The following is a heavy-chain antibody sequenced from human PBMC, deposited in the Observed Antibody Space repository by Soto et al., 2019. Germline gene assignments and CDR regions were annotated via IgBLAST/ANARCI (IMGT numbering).Heavy chain of an antibody. J-gene: IGHJ5*01. Sequence: QVQLVQSGAEVKTPGASVKVSCKASGYTFTSYDMNWVRQAPGQGLERMGRMNPNSGNTGYAQKFQGRLTMTRDTAISIAHMELSSLRNQDTAVYYCARSDGYNFNWLGSWGQGTLVSVSA. CDR3: ARSDGYNFNWLGS. V-gene: IGHV1-8*01. CDR2: MNPNSGNT. D-gene: IGHD2-21*01. CDR1: GYTFTSYD.